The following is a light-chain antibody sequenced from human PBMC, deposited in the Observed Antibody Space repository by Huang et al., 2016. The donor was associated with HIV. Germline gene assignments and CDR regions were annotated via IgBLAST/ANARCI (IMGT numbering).Light chain of an antibody. CDR3: QQYHNSSPYT. CDR2: KAS. J-gene: IGKJ2*01. CDR1: QSIGIW. V-gene: IGKV1-5*03. Sequence: DIQMTQSPSTLSASIGARVTITCRASQSIGIWLAWYQQKTGKAPKLLIYKASTLDTGVPARFIGSGSGTEFTLTINSLQPDDFATYYCQQYHNSSPYTFGQGTKVEIK.